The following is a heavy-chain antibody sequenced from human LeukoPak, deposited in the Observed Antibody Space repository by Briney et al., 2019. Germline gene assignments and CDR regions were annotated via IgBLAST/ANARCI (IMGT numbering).Heavy chain of an antibody. J-gene: IGHJ4*02. CDR1: DDSISSSSYY. Sequence: SETLSLTCTVSDDSISSSSYYWGWIRQPPGKGLEWIGSIYYTGSTYYNPSLKSRVTISVDTSNNQLSLKLSSVTAADTAVYYCARSRYSSGWHFDYWGQGTLVTVSS. CDR3: ARSRYSSGWHFDY. D-gene: IGHD6-19*01. V-gene: IGHV4-39*01. CDR2: IYYTGST.